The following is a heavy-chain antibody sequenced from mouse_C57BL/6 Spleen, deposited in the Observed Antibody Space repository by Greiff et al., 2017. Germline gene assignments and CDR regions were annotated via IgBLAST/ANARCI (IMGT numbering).Heavy chain of an antibody. J-gene: IGHJ2*01. CDR2: IDPSDSYT. CDR3: ARWDSYYFDY. CDR1: GYTFTSYW. D-gene: IGHD4-1*01. V-gene: IGHV1-69*01. Sequence: VQLQQPGAELVMPGASVKLSCKASGYTFTSYWMHWVKPRPGQGLEWIGEIDPSDSYTNYNQKFKGKSTLTVDKSSSTAYMQLSSLTSEDSAVYYCARWDSYYFDYWGQGTTLTVSS.